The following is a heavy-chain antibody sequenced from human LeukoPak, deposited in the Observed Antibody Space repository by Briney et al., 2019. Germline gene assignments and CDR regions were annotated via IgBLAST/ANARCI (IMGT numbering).Heavy chain of an antibody. CDR3: TSPAGNDY. J-gene: IGHJ4*02. Sequence: KTGGSLRLSCAASGFTLSSSNMNWVRQAPGKGLEWVSSITSSTSYIYYADSVKGRFTISRDNAKNSLYLQMNSLRAEDTALYYCTSPAGNDYWGQGTLVTVSS. D-gene: IGHD2-2*01. CDR2: ITSSTSYI. CDR1: GFTLSSSN. V-gene: IGHV3-21*01.